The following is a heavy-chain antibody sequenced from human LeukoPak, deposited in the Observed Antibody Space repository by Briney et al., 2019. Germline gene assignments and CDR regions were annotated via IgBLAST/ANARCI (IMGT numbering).Heavy chain of an antibody. D-gene: IGHD2-21*01. V-gene: IGHV4-39*01. Sequence: SETLSLTCTVSGGSVSSSDSYWVWVRRPPGEGLEWIGSIDYRGTTYYNPSLKSRPTISVDTSKNQFSLKMTSVTAADTAVYYCARRGLVVVPLWGQGTLVTVSS. CDR3: ARRGLVVVPL. CDR2: IDYRGTT. J-gene: IGHJ4*02. CDR1: GGSVSSSDSY.